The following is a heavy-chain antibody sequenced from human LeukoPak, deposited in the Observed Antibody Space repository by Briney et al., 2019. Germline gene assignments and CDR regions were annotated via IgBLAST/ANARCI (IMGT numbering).Heavy chain of an antibody. CDR1: GGTFSSYA. J-gene: IGHJ4*02. Sequence: ASVKVSCKASGGTFSSYAISWVRQAPGQGLEWMGGIIPIFGTANYAQKFQGRVTMTTDTSTSTAYMELRSLRSDDTAVYYCARDRPGEYFDWLLGNDCWGQGTLVTVSS. V-gene: IGHV1-69*05. CDR3: ARDRPGEYFDWLLGNDC. D-gene: IGHD3-9*01. CDR2: IIPIFGTA.